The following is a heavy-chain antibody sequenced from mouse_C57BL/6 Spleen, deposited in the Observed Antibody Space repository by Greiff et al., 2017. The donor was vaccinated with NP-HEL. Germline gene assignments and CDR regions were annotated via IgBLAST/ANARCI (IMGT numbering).Heavy chain of an antibody. CDR3: ARGLRRYYCAMDY. J-gene: IGHJ4*01. D-gene: IGHD2-4*01. V-gene: IGHV1-69*01. Sequence: QVQLQQSGAELVMPGASVKLSCKASGYTFTSYWLHWVQQRPGQGLEWIGEIDPSDSTNHYNQKIKGQSTLTVHNSSSTSYKHISSLTSEYSAVYYCARGLRRYYCAMDYWGQGTSVTVSS. CDR2: IDPSDSTN. CDR1: GYTFTSYW.